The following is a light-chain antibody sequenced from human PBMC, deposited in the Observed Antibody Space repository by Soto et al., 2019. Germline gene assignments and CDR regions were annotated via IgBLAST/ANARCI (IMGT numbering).Light chain of an antibody. Sequence: SALTQPASVSGSPGQSITISCTGTSSDVGGYNYVSWYQQHPGKAPKLMIYAVSSRPSGVSNRFSGSKSGNTASLTISGLQAEDEADYYCTSYTSSTTYVFGTGTKVTVL. CDR3: TSYTSSTTYV. J-gene: IGLJ1*01. CDR2: AVS. CDR1: SSDVGGYNY. V-gene: IGLV2-14*03.